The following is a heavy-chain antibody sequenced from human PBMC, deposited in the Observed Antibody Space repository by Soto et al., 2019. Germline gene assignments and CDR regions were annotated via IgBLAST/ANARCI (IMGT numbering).Heavy chain of an antibody. CDR2: LYAGGTST. CDR1: GFTVSGNH. Sequence: GGSLRLSCAASGFTVSGNHMSCVRQAPGKGLKWVSILYAGGTSTYSADSVKGRFTISRDSSKDTLYLQMNSLRAEDTAVYYCAKDGKVAAAAPSRWGLGTLVTVSS. V-gene: IGHV3-53*01. D-gene: IGHD2-2*01. CDR3: AKDGKVAAAAPSR. J-gene: IGHJ4*02.